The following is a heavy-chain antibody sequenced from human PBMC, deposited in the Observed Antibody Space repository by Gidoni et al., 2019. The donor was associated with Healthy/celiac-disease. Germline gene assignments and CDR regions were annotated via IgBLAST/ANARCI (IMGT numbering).Heavy chain of an antibody. CDR1: GFHFTSSA. CDR3: AASGSYYDMNWFDP. Sequence: QMQLVQSGPEVKKPGTSVKVSCKASGFHFTSSAMQWVRQARGQRLEWIGWIGVGSGNTNYAQKFQERVTSTRDMSTSTAYMELSSLRSEDTAVYYCAASGSYYDMNWFDPWGQGTLVTVSS. CDR2: IGVGSGNT. D-gene: IGHD1-26*01. J-gene: IGHJ5*02. V-gene: IGHV1-58*02.